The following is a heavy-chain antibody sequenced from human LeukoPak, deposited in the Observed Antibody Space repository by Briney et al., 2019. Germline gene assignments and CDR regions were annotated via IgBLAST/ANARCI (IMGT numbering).Heavy chain of an antibody. CDR2: IIPIFGTA. D-gene: IGHD2-15*01. CDR1: GGTFSSYA. V-gene: IGHV1-69*13. CDR3: AREACRVGYCSGGKHSDYYYMDV. J-gene: IGHJ6*03. Sequence: ASVKVSCKASGGTFSSYAISWVRQAPGQGLEWMGGIIPIFGTANYAQKFQGRVTITADESTSTAYMELSSLRSEDTAVYYCAREACRVGYCSGGKHSDYYYMDVWGKGTTVTISS.